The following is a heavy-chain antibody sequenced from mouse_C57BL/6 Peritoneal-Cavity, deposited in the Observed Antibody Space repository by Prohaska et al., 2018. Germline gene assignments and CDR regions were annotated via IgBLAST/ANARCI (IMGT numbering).Heavy chain of an antibody. V-gene: IGHV11-2*01. CDR1: GFTFSGFW. CDR3: MGYSNYWYFDV. CDR2: INSDGSAI. J-gene: IGHJ1*03. Sequence: DVQLLETGGGLVQPGGSRGLSCEGSGFTFSGFWMSWVRQTPGKTLEWIGDINSDGSAINYAPSIKDRFSIFRDNDKSTLYLQMSNVRSEDTGTYFCMGYSNYWYFDVGGTGTTVTVSS. D-gene: IGHD2-5*01.